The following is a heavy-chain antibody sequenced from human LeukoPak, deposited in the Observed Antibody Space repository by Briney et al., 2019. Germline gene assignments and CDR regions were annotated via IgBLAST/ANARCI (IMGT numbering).Heavy chain of an antibody. Sequence: ASVKVSCTASGYTFSDYHMHWVRQAPGQGLEWMGRIIPSGGSTTYAQKFQGRVTMTRDMSTNTVYMELSSLRSEDTAVYYCARDERWIQFNYWGQGTLVTVSS. J-gene: IGHJ4*02. V-gene: IGHV1-46*01. CDR2: IIPSGGST. CDR3: ARDERWIQFNY. D-gene: IGHD5-18*01. CDR1: GYTFSDYH.